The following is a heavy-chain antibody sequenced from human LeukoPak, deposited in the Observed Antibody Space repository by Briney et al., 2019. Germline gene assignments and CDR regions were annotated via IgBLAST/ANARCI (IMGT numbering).Heavy chain of an antibody. Sequence: SETLSLTCTVSGGSISSYYWSWIRQPPGKGLEWIGYIYYSGSTNYNPSLKSRVTMSVDTSKNQFSLKLSSVTAADTAVYYCARVELGNSWFDPWGQGTLVTVSS. J-gene: IGHJ5*02. CDR1: GGSISSYY. CDR2: IYYSGST. V-gene: IGHV4-59*01. D-gene: IGHD7-27*01. CDR3: ARVELGNSWFDP.